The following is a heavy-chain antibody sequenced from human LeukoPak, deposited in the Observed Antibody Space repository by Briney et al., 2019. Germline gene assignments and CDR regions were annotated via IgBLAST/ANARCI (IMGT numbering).Heavy chain of an antibody. J-gene: IGHJ4*02. D-gene: IGHD3-22*01. CDR2: VNPNSGGT. CDR3: ARDSSGYYHGY. CDR1: GYTFTAYY. Sequence: ASVKVSCMASGYTFTAYYMHWVRQAPGQGLEWMGWVNPNSGGTNYAQKFQGRVTMTRDTSISTAYMELSGLRSDDTALYFCARDSSGYYHGYWGQGTLVTVSS. V-gene: IGHV1-2*02.